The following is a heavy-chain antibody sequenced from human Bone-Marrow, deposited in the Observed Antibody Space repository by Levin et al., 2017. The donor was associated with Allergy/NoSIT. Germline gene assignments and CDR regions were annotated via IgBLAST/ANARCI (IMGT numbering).Heavy chain of an antibody. V-gene: IGHV4-39*07. CDR2: IFYGGST. D-gene: IGHD3-10*01. J-gene: IGHJ4*02. CDR3: ARDYYGSGSSIGSFDY. CDR1: GGSISSSSYS. Sequence: MASETLSLTCTVSGGSISSSSYSWGWIRQPPGKGLEWIGSIFYGGSTYYNPSLKSRVTISLDTSKNHFSLNLSSVTAADTAVYYCARDYYGSGSSIGSFDYWGQGTLVTVSS.